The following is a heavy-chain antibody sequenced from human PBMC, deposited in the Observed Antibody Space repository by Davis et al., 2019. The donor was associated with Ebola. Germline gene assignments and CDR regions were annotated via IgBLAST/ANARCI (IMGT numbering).Heavy chain of an antibody. CDR2: IIPIFGTA. V-gene: IGHV1-69*13. J-gene: IGHJ5*02. D-gene: IGHD2-2*02. Sequence: SVKVSCKASGYTFTSYDINWVRQAPGQGLEWMGGIIPIFGTANYAQKFQGRVTITADESTSTAYMELSSLRSEDTAVYYCARNTHNWFDPWGQGTLVTVSS. CDR3: ARNTHNWFDP. CDR1: GYTFTSYD.